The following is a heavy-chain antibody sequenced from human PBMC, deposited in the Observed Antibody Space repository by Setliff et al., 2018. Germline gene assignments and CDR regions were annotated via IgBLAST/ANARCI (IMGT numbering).Heavy chain of an antibody. CDR3: ARELRSPYWHLDS. V-gene: IGHV1-69*13. CDR2: IIPILGIT. D-gene: IGHD3-16*01. Sequence: RASVKVSCKASGGAFSTYSLSWVRQAPGQGFEWVGRIIPILGITNYAQRFQGRVTITADDSTSTIYMDVSSLRAKDTATYYCARELRSPYWHLDSWGQGTQVTVSS. J-gene: IGHJ5*01. CDR1: GGAFSTYS.